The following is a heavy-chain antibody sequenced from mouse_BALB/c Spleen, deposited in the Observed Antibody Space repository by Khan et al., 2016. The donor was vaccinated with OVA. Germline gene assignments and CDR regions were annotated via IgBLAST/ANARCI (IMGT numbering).Heavy chain of an antibody. Sequence: EVQLQESGPSLVKPSQTQSLTCSVTGDSITSGYWNWIRKFPGNKLEYMGYIIYTGYTYYNPSLNSRISITRHTSKNQYYLHLDSVTEEDTSTYYCAKSTYRYAFVYWGQGTLVTVSA. CDR1: GDSITSGY. CDR3: AKSTYRYAFVY. V-gene: IGHV3-8*02. CDR2: IIYTGYT. D-gene: IGHD2-14*01. J-gene: IGHJ3*01.